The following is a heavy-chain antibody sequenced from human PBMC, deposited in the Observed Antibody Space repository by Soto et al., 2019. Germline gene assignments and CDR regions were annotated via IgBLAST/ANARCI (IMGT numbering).Heavy chain of an antibody. J-gene: IGHJ4*02. CDR3: ARDSGSGSYHY. CDR1: GGSISSGGYY. Sequence: PSETLSLTCTVSGGSISSGGYYWSWIRQHPGKGLEWIGYIYYSGSTYCNPSLKSRVTISVDTSKNQFSLKLSSVTAADTAVYYCARDSGSGSYHYWGQGTLVTVSS. CDR2: IYYSGST. D-gene: IGHD3-10*01. V-gene: IGHV4-31*03.